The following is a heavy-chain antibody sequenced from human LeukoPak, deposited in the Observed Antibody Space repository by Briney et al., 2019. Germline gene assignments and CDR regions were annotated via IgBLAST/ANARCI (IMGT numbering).Heavy chain of an antibody. CDR1: GGTFRSYA. CDR3: AREANVLLWFGELPPNPFDY. V-gene: IGHV1-18*01. J-gene: IGHJ4*02. CDR2: ISAYNGNT. D-gene: IGHD3-10*01. Sequence: ASVKVSCKASGGTFRSYAISWVRQAPGQGLEWMGWISAYNGNTNYAQKLQGRVTMTTDTSTSTAYMELTSLRSDDTAVYYCAREANVLLWFGELPPNPFDYWGQGTQVTVSS.